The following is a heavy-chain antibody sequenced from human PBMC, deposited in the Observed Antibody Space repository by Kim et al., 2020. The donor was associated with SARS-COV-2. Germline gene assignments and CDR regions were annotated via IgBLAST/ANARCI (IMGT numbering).Heavy chain of an antibody. V-gene: IGHV4-39*01. CDR1: GGSISSSRHF. J-gene: IGHJ3*02. Sequence: SETLSLTCTVSGGSISSSRHFWGWIRQPPGKGLEWIGSFYYSGSTYYNPSLKSRVTISVDTSKNQFSLKLNSVTAEHTALYCCATHPQFFHIWGQGTMVSLSS. CDR2: FYYSGST. CDR3: ATHPQFFHI.